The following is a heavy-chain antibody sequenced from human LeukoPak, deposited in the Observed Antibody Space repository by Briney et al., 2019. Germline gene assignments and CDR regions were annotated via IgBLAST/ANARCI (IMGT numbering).Heavy chain of an antibody. CDR3: ATEDSSGWGYYYYGMDV. V-gene: IGHV4-34*01. J-gene: IGHJ6*02. D-gene: IGHD6-19*01. CDR2: INHSGST. Sequence: SETLSLTCAVYGGSFSGYYWSWIRQPPGKGLEWIGEINHSGSTNYNPSLKSRVTISVDTSKNQFSLKLSSVTAADTAVYYCATEDSSGWGYYYYGMDVWGQGTLVTVSS. CDR1: GGSFSGYY.